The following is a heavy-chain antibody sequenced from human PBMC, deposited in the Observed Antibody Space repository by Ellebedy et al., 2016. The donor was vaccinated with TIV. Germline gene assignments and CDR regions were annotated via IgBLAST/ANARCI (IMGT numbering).Heavy chain of an antibody. CDR2: INHSGST. V-gene: IGHV4-34*01. Sequence: SETLSLTXAVYGGSFSGYYWSWIRQPPGKGLEWIGEINHSGSTNYNPSLKSRVTISVDTSKNQFSLKLSSVTAADTAVYYCARGYSSGPPSYYFDYWGQGTLVTVSS. CDR1: GGSFSGYY. J-gene: IGHJ4*02. D-gene: IGHD6-19*01. CDR3: ARGYSSGPPSYYFDY.